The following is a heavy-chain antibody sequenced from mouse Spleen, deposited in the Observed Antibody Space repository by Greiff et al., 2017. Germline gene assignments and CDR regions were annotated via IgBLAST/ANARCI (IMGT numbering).Heavy chain of an antibody. J-gene: IGHJ3*01. Sequence: EVQGVESGAELVKPGASVKLSCTASGFNIKDTYMHWVKQRPEQGLEWIGRIDPANGNTKYDPKFQGKATITADTSSNTAYLQLSSLTSEDTAVYYCALYYGYDGGFAYWGQGTLVTVSA. CDR3: ALYYGYDGGFAY. D-gene: IGHD2-2*01. CDR1: GFNIKDTY. V-gene: IGHV14-3*02. CDR2: IDPANGNT.